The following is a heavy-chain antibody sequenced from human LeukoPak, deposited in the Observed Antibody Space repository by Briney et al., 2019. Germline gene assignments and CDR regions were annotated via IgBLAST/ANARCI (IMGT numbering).Heavy chain of an antibody. CDR3: VRGDAYPIRYYYYYMDV. D-gene: IGHD5-24*01. J-gene: IGHJ6*03. CDR2: ISSSSSTI. V-gene: IGHV3-48*04. Sequence: GGSLRLSCAASGFIFSSYSMNWVRQAPGKGLEWVSYISSSSSTIYYADSVKGRFTISRDNAKNSLYLQMNSLRAEDTAVYYCVRGDAYPIRYYYYYMDVWGKGTTVTVSS. CDR1: GFIFSSYS.